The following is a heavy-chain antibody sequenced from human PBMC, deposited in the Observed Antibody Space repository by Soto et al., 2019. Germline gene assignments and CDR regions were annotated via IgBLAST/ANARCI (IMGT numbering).Heavy chain of an antibody. J-gene: IGHJ4*02. CDR3: ARGYSGTYRVDY. D-gene: IGHD1-26*01. V-gene: IGHV3-74*01. Sequence: PGESLKISCAASGFTFRTYWMHWVRQVPGKGLMWVSRINTDGTNTTYADAVKGRFTISRDNAKNTLLLQMSSLRAEDTAVYYCARGYSGTYRVDYWGQGTLVTVSS. CDR2: INTDGTNT. CDR1: GFTFRTYW.